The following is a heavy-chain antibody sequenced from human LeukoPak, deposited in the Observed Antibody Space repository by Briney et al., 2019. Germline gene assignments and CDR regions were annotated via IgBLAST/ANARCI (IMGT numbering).Heavy chain of an antibody. V-gene: IGHV1-8*02. Sequence: APVQSSCKASGAAFTSYDNNWGRQPTGQGLEGIGRMNPNSGNTGYAQKLKGRVTMTRNTSISTAYMELSSLRSDDTAVYYCARGGGGNYYYYYVDVWGKGTTVTVSS. CDR2: MNPNSGNT. D-gene: IGHD3-16*01. CDR1: GAAFTSYD. CDR3: ARGGGGNYYYYYVDV. J-gene: IGHJ6*03.